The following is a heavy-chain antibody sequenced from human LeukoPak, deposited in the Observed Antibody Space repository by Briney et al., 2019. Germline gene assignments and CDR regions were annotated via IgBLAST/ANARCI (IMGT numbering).Heavy chain of an antibody. Sequence: GGSLRLSCAASGFTVRSNYMNWVRQAPGKGLEWVSVIYSGGSTYYADSVKGRFTISRDNSKNTLYLQMNSLRAEDTAVYHCAREGTWSYYYDYWGQGTLVTVSS. CDR3: AREGTWSYYYDY. D-gene: IGHD1-26*01. CDR2: IYSGGST. V-gene: IGHV3-66*01. CDR1: GFTVRSNY. J-gene: IGHJ4*02.